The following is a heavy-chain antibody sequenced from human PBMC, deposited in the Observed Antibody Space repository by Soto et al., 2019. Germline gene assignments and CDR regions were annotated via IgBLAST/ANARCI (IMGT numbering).Heavy chain of an antibody. J-gene: IGHJ6*02. CDR3: ARNVHEGHYYYGMDV. Sequence: XESLKVSWKGSGYRFTSYLIGWVLQMPGKGLEWMGIIYPGDSDTRYSPSFQGQVTISADKSISTAYLQWSSLKASDTAMYYCARNVHEGHYYYGMDVWAQGTTVTVS. V-gene: IGHV5-51*01. D-gene: IGHD6-6*01. CDR2: IYPGDSDT. CDR1: GYRFTSYL.